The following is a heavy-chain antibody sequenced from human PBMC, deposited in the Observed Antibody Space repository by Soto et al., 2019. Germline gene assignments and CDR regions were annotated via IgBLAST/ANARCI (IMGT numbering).Heavy chain of an antibody. CDR2: IIPILGIA. CDR3: ATSLEMGGSRDAFDI. Sequence: GASVKVSCKASGGTFSSYTISWVRQAPGQGLEWMGRIIPILGIANYAQKFQGRVTITADESTSTAYMELSSLRSEDTAVYYCATSLEMGGSRDAFDIWGQGTMVTVSS. CDR1: GGTFSSYT. V-gene: IGHV1-69*02. D-gene: IGHD1-1*01. J-gene: IGHJ3*02.